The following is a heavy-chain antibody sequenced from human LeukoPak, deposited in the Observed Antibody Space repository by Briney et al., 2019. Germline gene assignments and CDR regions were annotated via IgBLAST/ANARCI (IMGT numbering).Heavy chain of an antibody. CDR1: GGSISSYY. J-gene: IGHJ2*01. D-gene: IGHD6-19*01. Sequence: SETLSLTCTVSGGSISSYYWSWVQQPAGKGLEWIGRIYTSGSTNYNPSLKSRVTMSVDTSKNQFSLKLSSVTAADTAVYYCARDCVSSGWYWDYWYFDLWGRGTLVTVSS. V-gene: IGHV4-4*07. CDR2: IYTSGST. CDR3: ARDCVSSGWYWDYWYFDL.